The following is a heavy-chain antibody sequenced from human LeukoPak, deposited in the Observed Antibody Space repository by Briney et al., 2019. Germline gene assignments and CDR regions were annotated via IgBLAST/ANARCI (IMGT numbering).Heavy chain of an antibody. CDR2: INHSGST. J-gene: IGHJ4*02. D-gene: IGHD2-21*02. CDR1: GGSFSGYY. CDR3: ARTYCGGDCQFDY. Sequence: PSETLSLTCAVYGGSFSGYYWSWIRQPPGKGLEWIGEINHSGSTNYNPSLKSRVTISVDTSKNQFSLKLSPVTAADTAVYYCARTYCGGDCQFDYWGQGTLVTVSS. V-gene: IGHV4-34*01.